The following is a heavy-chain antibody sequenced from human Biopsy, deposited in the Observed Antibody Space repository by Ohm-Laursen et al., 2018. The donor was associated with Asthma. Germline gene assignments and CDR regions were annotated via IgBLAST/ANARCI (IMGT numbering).Heavy chain of an antibody. D-gene: IGHD1-26*01. CDR3: ARKAGSCISRTYYSLDF. CDR1: GGTFNTYV. V-gene: IGHV1-69*01. Sequence: SSVKVSCKSLGGTFNTYVIGWVRQAPGQGLEWMGGINSVFGTTTYPQKFQGRVTITADDSTSTVYMELSSLRSEDTAVYYCARKAGSCISRTYYSLDFWGQGTLVTVSS. CDR2: INSVFGTT. J-gene: IGHJ4*02.